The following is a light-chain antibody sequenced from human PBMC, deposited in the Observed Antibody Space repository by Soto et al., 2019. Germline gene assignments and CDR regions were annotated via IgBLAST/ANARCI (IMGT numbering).Light chain of an antibody. Sequence: QSVLTQPASVSGSPGQSITISCTGTSSDVGAYSYVSWYQQHPGKAPKLIIYEVSNRPSGVSNRFSGSKSGNTASLTISGLQAEDEADYYCSSYTSIVTLVFGGGTKVTVL. J-gene: IGLJ2*01. CDR3: SSYTSIVTLV. CDR1: SSDVGAYSY. CDR2: EVS. V-gene: IGLV2-14*01.